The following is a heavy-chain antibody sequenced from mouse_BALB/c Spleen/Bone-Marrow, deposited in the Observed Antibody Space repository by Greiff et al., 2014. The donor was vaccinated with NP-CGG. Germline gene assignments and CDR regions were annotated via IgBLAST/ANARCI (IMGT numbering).Heavy chain of an antibody. D-gene: IGHD1-1*01. V-gene: IGHV7-3*02. CDR1: GFTFTDYY. J-gene: IGHJ1*01. CDR2: IRNKANGYTT. Sequence: EVMLVESGGGLVQPGGSLRLSCATSGFTFTDYYMSWVRQPPGKALEWLGFIRNKANGYTTEYSTSVKARFTISRDNSQSILYLQMSTLRPEDSATYYCARNRVLTVYWYFDYWGAGTTVTVSS. CDR3: ARNRVLTVYWYFDY.